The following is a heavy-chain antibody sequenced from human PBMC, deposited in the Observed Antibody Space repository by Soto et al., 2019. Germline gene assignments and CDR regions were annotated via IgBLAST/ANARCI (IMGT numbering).Heavy chain of an antibody. CDR1: GGSISSGGYY. D-gene: IGHD2-2*01. CDR3: AREVFPDCSSTSCSPYYYYYYMDV. CDR2: IYYSRST. Sequence: PSETLSLTCTVSGGSISSGGYYWSWIRQHPGKGLEWNGYIYYSRSTYYNPSLKNRVTKSVDTAKNKNSMKLSTVNAADTAVYYCAREVFPDCSSTSCSPYYYYYYMDVWGKGTTVT. V-gene: IGHV4-31*03. J-gene: IGHJ6*03.